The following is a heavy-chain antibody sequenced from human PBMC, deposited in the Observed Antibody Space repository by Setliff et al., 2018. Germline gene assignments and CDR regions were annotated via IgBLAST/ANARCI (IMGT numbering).Heavy chain of an antibody. CDR2: IIPMFGT. J-gene: IGHJ3*02. V-gene: IGHV1-69*05. CDR3: VRGGRAMGYCSGGTCLENAFDI. D-gene: IGHD2-15*01. CDR1: GGTFSSYV. Sequence: SVKVSCKASGGTFSSYVISWVREAPGQGLEWMGGIIPMFGTNYAQKFQGRVTMTRNTSMSTAYMELSSLRSEDTAIHYCVRGGRAMGYCSGGTCLENAFDIWGQGTMVTVSS.